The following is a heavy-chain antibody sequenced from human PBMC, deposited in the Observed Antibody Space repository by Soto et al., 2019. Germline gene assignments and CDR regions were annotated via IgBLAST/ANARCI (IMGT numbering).Heavy chain of an antibody. CDR3: ARVFDYWSGFYVY. D-gene: IGHD3-3*01. CDR2: VYAAGNT. V-gene: IGHV4-4*07. Sequence: SETLSLTCNVSADSTTSHYWSWIRQPAGKGLEWIGRVYAAGNTNYNPSLTGRVTMSIDTSKKQFSLRMTSLTAADTAVYFCARVFDYWSGFYVYWGQGILVTVSS. J-gene: IGHJ4*02. CDR1: ADSTTSHY.